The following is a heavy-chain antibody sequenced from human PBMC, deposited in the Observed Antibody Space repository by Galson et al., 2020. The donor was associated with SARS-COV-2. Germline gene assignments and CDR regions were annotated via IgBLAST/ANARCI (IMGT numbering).Heavy chain of an antibody. Sequence: GGSLRLSCAASGFTFSSYAMHWVRQAPGKGLEWVAVISDDGTNTYYADSVKGRFTISRDNSKNTLYLHMNSLRAEDTAVYYCAKCEAQWELLAAFDIWGQGTMVSVSS. CDR2: ISDDGTNT. V-gene: IGHV3-30*18. D-gene: IGHD1-26*01. CDR3: AKCEAQWELLAAFDI. CDR1: GFTFSSYA. J-gene: IGHJ3*02.